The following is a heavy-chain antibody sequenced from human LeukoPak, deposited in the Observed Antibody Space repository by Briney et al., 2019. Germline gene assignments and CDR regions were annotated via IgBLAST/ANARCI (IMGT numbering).Heavy chain of an antibody. CDR3: TRFGGFDI. Sequence: GGSLRLSCSASGFTFGDFAMSWFRQAPGKGLEWLAFIRSKAYGGTTEYAASVKGRFTISRDDSKSIAYLQMNSLKAEDTAVYYCTRFGGFDIWGQGIMVTVSS. CDR2: IRSKAYGGTT. D-gene: IGHD4-23*01. V-gene: IGHV3-49*03. CDR1: GFTFGDFA. J-gene: IGHJ3*02.